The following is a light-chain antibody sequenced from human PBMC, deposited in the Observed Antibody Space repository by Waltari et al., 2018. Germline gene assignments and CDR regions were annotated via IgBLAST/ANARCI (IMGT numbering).Light chain of an antibody. V-gene: IGKV1-17*01. CDR1: QGIRTY. CDR2: AAS. CDR3: LQDNSNPFT. Sequence: IPITPSPSSLSSSAGDRSTLTFRASQGIRTYLNGYQQKPGKPPKRLIYAASTLESGVPSRFSGSGSGTDFTLTISSLQPEDFATYYCLQDNSNPFTFGPGTKLDLK. J-gene: IGKJ3*01.